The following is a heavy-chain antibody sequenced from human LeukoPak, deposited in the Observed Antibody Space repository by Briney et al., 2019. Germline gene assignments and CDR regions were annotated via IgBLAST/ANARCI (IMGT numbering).Heavy chain of an antibody. CDR1: GFTFSSYW. J-gene: IGHJ6*02. CDR3: ARDQDYDILTGYLYYGMDV. D-gene: IGHD3-9*01. Sequence: GGSLRLSCAASGFTFSSYWMSWVRQAPGKGLEWVANIRQDGSEKYYVDSVKGRFTISRDNSKNTLYLQMNSLRAEDTAVYYCARDQDYDILTGYLYYGMDVWGQGTTVTVSS. V-gene: IGHV3-7*01. CDR2: IRQDGSEK.